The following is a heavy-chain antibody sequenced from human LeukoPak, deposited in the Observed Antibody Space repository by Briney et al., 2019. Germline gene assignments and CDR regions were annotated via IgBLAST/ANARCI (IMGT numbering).Heavy chain of an antibody. J-gene: IGHJ3*02. D-gene: IGHD2-21*02. CDR1: GGTFSSYA. CDR2: IIPIFGTA. CDR3: ARYMTAVVVTAIQREDDAFDI. V-gene: IGHV1-69*06. Sequence: SVKVSCKASGGTFSSYAISWVRQAPGQGLEWMGGIIPIFGTANYAQKFQGRVTITADKSTSTAYMGLSSLRSEDTAVYYCARYMTAVVVTAIQREDDAFDIWGQGTMVTVSS.